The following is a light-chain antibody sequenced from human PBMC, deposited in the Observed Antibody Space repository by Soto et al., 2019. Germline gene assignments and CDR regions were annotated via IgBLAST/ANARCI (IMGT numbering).Light chain of an antibody. CDR3: QLFNSYSVA. V-gene: IGKV1-5*03. Sequence: DIQMTQSPSTLSRSVGDRVTITCRASQTISSWLAWYQQKPGKAPKLLIXXASTLKSGVPSRFSGSGSRREFTLLISSQQPDDFSTYCCQLFNSYSVAFGQGTKVDIK. CDR1: QTISSW. J-gene: IGKJ1*01. CDR2: XAS.